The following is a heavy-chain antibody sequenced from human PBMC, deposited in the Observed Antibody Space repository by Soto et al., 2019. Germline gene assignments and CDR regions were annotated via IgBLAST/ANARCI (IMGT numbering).Heavy chain of an antibody. CDR3: ATLPIFGVVTDV. Sequence: QVQLVESGGALVKPGGSLRLSCAGSGFTFSDYYINWIRQAPGKGLEWISYIDSSGTIRYYADSVRGRFTISRDNARNSVYLQMSSLRAADTAVYYCATLPIFGVVTDVWGQGTTVTVS. D-gene: IGHD3-3*01. CDR1: GFTFSDYY. V-gene: IGHV3-11*01. CDR2: IDSSGTIR. J-gene: IGHJ6*02.